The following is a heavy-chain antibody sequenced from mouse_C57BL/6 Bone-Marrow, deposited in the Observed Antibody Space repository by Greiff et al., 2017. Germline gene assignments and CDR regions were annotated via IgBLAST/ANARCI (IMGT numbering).Heavy chain of an antibody. Sequence: QVQLQQPGAELVRPGSSVKLSCKASSYTFTSYWMHWVKQRPIQGLEWIGNIDPSDSETHYNQKFKDKATLTVDKSSSTAYMQLSSLTSEDSAVYYGARSIYYYGPRRIMDYWGQGTSVTVSS. CDR3: ARSIYYYGPRRIMDY. CDR2: IDPSDSET. CDR1: SYTFTSYW. J-gene: IGHJ4*01. V-gene: IGHV1-52*01. D-gene: IGHD1-1*01.